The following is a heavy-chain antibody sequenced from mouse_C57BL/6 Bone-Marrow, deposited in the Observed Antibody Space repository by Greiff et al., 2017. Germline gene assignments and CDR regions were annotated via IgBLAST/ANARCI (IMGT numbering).Heavy chain of an antibody. CDR3: ARTLITTVVATVAMDY. J-gene: IGHJ4*01. V-gene: IGHV1-19*01. CDR2: INPYNGGT. CDR1: GYTFTDYY. Sequence: VQLQQSGPVLVKPGASVKMSCKASGYTFTDYYMNWVKQSHGKSLEWIGVINPYNGGTSYNQKFKGKATLTVDKSSSTAYMELNSLTSEDSAVYYCARTLITTVVATVAMDYWGQGTSVTVSS. D-gene: IGHD1-1*01.